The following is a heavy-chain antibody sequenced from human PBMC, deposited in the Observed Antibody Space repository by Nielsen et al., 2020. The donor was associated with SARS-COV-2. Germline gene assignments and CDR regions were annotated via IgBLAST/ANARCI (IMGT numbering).Heavy chain of an antibody. CDR3: ARGTDTRVVGSTFGYFDF. V-gene: IGHV1-46*01. Sequence: ASVNVSCMASGYTFTNSYLHWVRQAPGQGLEWMGIINLSDGSTRYAQKFQGRVTMTRDTPTSTVYMEVSSLRSEDTALFYCARGTDTRVVGSTFGYFDFWGQGTLVTVSS. CDR2: INLSDGST. CDR1: GYTFTNSY. D-gene: IGHD1-26*01. J-gene: IGHJ4*02.